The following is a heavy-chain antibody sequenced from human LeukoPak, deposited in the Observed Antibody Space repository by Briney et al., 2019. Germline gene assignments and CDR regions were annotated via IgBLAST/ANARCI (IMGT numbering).Heavy chain of an antibody. V-gene: IGHV3-7*01. D-gene: IGHD3-9*01. CDR3: ARVEDYDILTGFDY. CDR2: IKQDEREK. J-gene: IGHJ4*02. Sequence: PGGSLRLSCAASGFTFSSYWMSWVRQAPGKGLEWVANIKQDEREKYYVDSVKGRFTISRDNAKNSLYLQMNSLRAEDTAVYYCARVEDYDILTGFDYWGQGTLVTVSS. CDR1: GFTFSSYW.